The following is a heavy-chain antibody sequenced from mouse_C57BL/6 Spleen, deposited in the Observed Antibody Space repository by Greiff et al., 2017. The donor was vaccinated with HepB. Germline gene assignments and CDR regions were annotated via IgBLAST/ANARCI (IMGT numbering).Heavy chain of an antibody. Sequence: VQLKQSGPELVKPGASVKISCKASGYSFTGYYMNWVKQSPEKSLEWIGELNPSTGGTTYNQKFKAKATLTVDKSSSTAYMQLKSLTSEDSAVYYCARSLPLYYFDYWGQGTTLTVSS. V-gene: IGHV1-42*01. CDR3: ARSLPLYYFDY. CDR2: LNPSTGGT. CDR1: GYSFTGYY. J-gene: IGHJ2*01. D-gene: IGHD2-12*01.